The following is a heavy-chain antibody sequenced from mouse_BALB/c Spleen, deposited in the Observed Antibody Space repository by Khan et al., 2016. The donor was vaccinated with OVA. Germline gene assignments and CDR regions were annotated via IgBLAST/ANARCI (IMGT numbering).Heavy chain of an antibody. CDR3: ARGRFDY. CDR2: INPTSGYT. CDR1: GYTFTSYW. J-gene: IGHJ2*01. D-gene: IGHD1-1*01. Sequence: QVQLKQSGAELAKPGASVKMSCKASGYTFTSYWMHWIKQRPGQGLEWIGYINPTSGYTDYNQKFKDKATLTADKSSSTAYMQLSSLTSDDSAVYYCARGRFDYWGQGTALTVSA. V-gene: IGHV1-7*01.